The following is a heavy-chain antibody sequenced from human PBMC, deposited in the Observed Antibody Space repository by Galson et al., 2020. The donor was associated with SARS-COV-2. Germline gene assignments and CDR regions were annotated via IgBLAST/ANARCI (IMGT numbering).Heavy chain of an antibody. V-gene: IGHV3-7*01. J-gene: IGHJ1*01. CDR3: ARDEDGYNDF. CDR1: GFRFSNNW. Sequence: PGWSLRLSCKASGFRFSNNWMSWVRQAPGKGLEWVANIKQDGTDRYYVDSVKGRFTISSDYGQNSVYLQMNNLRADDTGVYYCARDEDGYNDFWGQGTLVAVSS. D-gene: IGHD5-12*01. CDR2: IKQDGTDR.